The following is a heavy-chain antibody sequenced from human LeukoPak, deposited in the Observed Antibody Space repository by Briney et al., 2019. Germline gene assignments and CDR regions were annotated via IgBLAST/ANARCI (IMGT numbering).Heavy chain of an antibody. CDR2: ISGSGGST. J-gene: IGHJ4*02. D-gene: IGHD2-15*01. Sequence: GGSLRLSCAASGFTFSSYAMSWVRQAPGKGLEWVSAISGSGGSTYYADSVKGRFTISRDNAKNSLYLQMNSLRAEDTAVYYCARDPQYCSGGSCYSFDYWGQGTLVTVSS. V-gene: IGHV3-23*01. CDR1: GFTFSSYA. CDR3: ARDPQYCSGGSCYSFDY.